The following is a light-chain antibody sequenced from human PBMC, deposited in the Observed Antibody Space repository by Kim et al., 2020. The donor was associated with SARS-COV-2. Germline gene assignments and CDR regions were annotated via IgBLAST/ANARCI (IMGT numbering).Light chain of an antibody. CDR1: QSVSSY. Sequence: EIVLTQSPATLSLSPGERATLSCRASQSVSSYLAWYQQKPGQAPRLLIYDASNRATGIPARLSGSGSGTDFTLTIGSLEPEDFAVYYCQQRGNWPLTFGGGTKVDIK. CDR2: DAS. V-gene: IGKV3-11*01. J-gene: IGKJ4*01. CDR3: QQRGNWPLT.